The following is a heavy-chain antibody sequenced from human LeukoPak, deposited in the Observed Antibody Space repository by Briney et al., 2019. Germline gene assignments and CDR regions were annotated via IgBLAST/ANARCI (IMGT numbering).Heavy chain of an antibody. CDR3: AKRDCSFGFCSVDY. CDR2: ISDSGAGT. V-gene: IGHV3-23*01. D-gene: IGHD2-15*01. CDR1: GFTFSTYA. J-gene: IGHJ4*02. Sequence: GGSLRRSCSASGFTFSTYAMAWVRQAPGKGLEWVSSISDSGAGTTYADSVMGRFAISRDNSKNTLYLDMNSLRAEDTALYYCAKRDCSFGFCSVDYWGQGTLVTVSS.